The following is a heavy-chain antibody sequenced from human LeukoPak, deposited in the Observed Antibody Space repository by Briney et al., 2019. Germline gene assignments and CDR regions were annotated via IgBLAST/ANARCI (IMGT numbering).Heavy chain of an antibody. J-gene: IGHJ3*01. CDR2: IHTSGST. V-gene: IGHV4-4*07. CDR1: GGSISTYY. CDR3: VRRSPAVAAGDAFDF. D-gene: IGHD6-19*01. Sequence: SETLSLTCTVSGGSISTYYWSWVRQPAGKGLEWIGRIHTSGSTSYEPSLRSRVTMSVDTSKNQFSLKLTSVTAADTAIYYCVRRSPAVAAGDAFDFWGQGAMVTVSS.